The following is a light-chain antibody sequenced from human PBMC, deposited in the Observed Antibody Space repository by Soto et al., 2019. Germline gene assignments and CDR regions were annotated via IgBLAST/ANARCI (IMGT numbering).Light chain of an antibody. CDR2: GAS. V-gene: IGKV3-20*01. CDR1: QSISGNY. CDR3: QHYNSYSEA. J-gene: IGKJ1*01. Sequence: ELVLTQSPDSLSLSPGEGATLSCWASQSISGNYLAWYQQKPGRAPRLLIYGASNRATGIPDRFRGSGSGTDFSLTITRLEPEDFATYYCQHYNSYSEAFGQGTKVELK.